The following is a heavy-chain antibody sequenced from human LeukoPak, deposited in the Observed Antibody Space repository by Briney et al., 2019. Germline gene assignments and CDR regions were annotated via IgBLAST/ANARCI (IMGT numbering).Heavy chain of an antibody. Sequence: GGSLRLSCVASGFTFRSYAMAWVRQAPGKGREWVSAISGSGGSTYYADSVKGRFTISRDNSKNTLYLQMNSLRAEDTAVYYCAKDRSVAEDYGMDVWGQGTTVTVSS. J-gene: IGHJ6*02. CDR3: AKDRSVAEDYGMDV. CDR2: ISGSGGST. CDR1: GFTFRSYA. V-gene: IGHV3-23*01. D-gene: IGHD5-12*01.